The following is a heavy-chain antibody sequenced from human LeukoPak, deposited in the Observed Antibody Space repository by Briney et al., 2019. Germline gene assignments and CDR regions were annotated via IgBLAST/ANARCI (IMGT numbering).Heavy chain of an antibody. CDR1: GFTFSSYG. CDR2: IWYDGSNK. Sequence: GRSLRLSCAASGFTFSSYGMHWVRQAPGKGLEWVAVIWYDGSNKYYADSVKGRFTISRDNSKNTLYLEMNSLRAEDTAVYYCARDSYSSGSADSFDIWGQGTMVTVSS. V-gene: IGHV3-33*01. CDR3: ARDSYSSGSADSFDI. J-gene: IGHJ3*02. D-gene: IGHD6-19*01.